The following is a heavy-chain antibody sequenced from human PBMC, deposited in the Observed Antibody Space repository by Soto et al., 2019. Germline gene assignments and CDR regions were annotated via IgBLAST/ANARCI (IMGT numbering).Heavy chain of an antibody. CDR2: INHSGST. V-gene: IGHV4-34*01. CDR1: GGSFSGYY. J-gene: IGHJ6*02. D-gene: IGHD3-16*01. CDR3: ARARGNYYYYSGMDV. Sequence: SETLSLTCAVYGGSFSGYYWSWIRQPPGKGLEWIGEINHSGSTNYNPSLKSRVTISVDTSKNQFSLKLSSVTAADTAVYYCARARGNYYYYSGMDVWGQGTTVTVSS.